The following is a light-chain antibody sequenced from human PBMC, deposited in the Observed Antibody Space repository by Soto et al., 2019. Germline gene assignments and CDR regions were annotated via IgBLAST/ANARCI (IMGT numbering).Light chain of an antibody. CDR3: QAYDSSLSGVV. CDR1: SSNIGAGYD. J-gene: IGLJ2*01. CDR2: GNS. V-gene: IGLV1-40*01. Sequence: QSVLTQPPSGSGAPGQRVTISCTGSSSNIGAGYDVHWYQQLPGTAPKLLIFGNSNRPSGVPYRFSGSKSGTSASLAITGLQAEDEADYYCQAYDSSLSGVVFGGGTKLTVL.